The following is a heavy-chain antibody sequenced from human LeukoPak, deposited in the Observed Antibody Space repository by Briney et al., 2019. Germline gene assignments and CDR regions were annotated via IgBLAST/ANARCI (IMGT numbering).Heavy chain of an antibody. CDR2: IYTSGST. D-gene: IGHD6-13*01. V-gene: IGHV4-4*07. CDR1: GGSISSYY. Sequence: SETLSLTCTVSGGSISSYYWSWIRQPAGKGLEWIGRIYTSGSTNYNPSLKSRVTMSVDTSKNQFPLQLSPVPAADTAVYYCARGRGSSWYRPNAPPDYWGQGTLVAVSS. CDR3: ARGRGSSWYRPNAPPDY. J-gene: IGHJ4*02.